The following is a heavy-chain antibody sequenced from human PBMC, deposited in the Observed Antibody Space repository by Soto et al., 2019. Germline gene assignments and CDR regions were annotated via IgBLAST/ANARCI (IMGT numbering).Heavy chain of an antibody. CDR1: GYLISSGYY. Sequence: SKTLSLTCSVSGYLISSGYYWGWVRQTPGKGLEWLGSIDYSGRTYKNPSLKSRVSASVDLSKNQFSLNLRSVTAADTAVYYCASVDSGWYNRWGQGTLVTVSS. D-gene: IGHD6-19*01. J-gene: IGHJ4*02. CDR3: ASVDSGWYNR. CDR2: IDYSGRT. V-gene: IGHV4-38-2*01.